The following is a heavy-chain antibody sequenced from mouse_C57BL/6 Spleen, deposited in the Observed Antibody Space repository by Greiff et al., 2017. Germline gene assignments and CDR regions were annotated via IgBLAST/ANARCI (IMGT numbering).Heavy chain of an antibody. J-gene: IGHJ4*01. Sequence: QVQLQQSGPELVKPGASVKISCKASGYAFSSSWMNWVKQRPGKGLEWIGRIYPGDGDTNYNGKFKGKATLTADKSSSTAYMQLSSLTSEDSAVYFCARSGHDSNYDAMDYWGQGTSVTVSS. CDR2: IYPGDGDT. CDR1: GYAFSSSW. D-gene: IGHD2-5*01. CDR3: ARSGHDSNYDAMDY. V-gene: IGHV1-82*01.